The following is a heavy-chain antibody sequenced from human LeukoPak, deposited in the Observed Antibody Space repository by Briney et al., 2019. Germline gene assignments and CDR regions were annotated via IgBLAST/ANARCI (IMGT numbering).Heavy chain of an antibody. D-gene: IGHD1-14*01. J-gene: IGHJ6*04. V-gene: IGHV4-61*01. Sequence: SETLSLTCTVSGGSISSSSYYWGWIRQPPGKGLEWIGYIYYSGSTNYNPSLKSRVTISVDTSKNQFSLKLSSVTAADTAVYYCARDGLGYKGPSGYYYYGMDVWGKGTTVTVSS. CDR3: ARDGLGYKGPSGYYYYGMDV. CDR2: IYYSGST. CDR1: GGSISSSSYY.